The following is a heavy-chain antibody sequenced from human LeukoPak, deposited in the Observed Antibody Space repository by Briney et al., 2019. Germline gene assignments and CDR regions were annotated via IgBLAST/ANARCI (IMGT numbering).Heavy chain of an antibody. CDR3: ARESMGVDY. V-gene: IGHV3-33*01. CDR2: IWYDGSNK. D-gene: IGHD1-26*01. CDR1: GFTFSSYG. Sequence: PGRSLRLSCAASGFTFSSYGMHWVRQDPGKGLEWVAVIWYDGSNKYYADSVKGRFTISRDNSKNTLYLQRNSLRAEDTAVYYCARESMGVDYWGQGTLVTASS. J-gene: IGHJ4*02.